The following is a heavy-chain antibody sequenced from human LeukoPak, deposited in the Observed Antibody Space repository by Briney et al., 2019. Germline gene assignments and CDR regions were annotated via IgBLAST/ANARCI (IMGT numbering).Heavy chain of an antibody. J-gene: IGHJ4*02. CDR3: ARVEYSGNGNLY. V-gene: IGHV3-7*03. Sequence: GGSLRLSCAGSGLTFINYWMTWVRQVPGKGLEWVTNINRDGSGKYYLPSVRGRFTISKDDAKDSLYLQMDSLRPEDTAIYYCARVEYSGNGNLYWGQGTLVTVSS. CDR2: INRDGSGK. D-gene: IGHD1-26*01. CDR1: GLTFINYW.